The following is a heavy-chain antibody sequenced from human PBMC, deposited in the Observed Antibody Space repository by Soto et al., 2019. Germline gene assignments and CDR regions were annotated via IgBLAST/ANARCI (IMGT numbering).Heavy chain of an antibody. CDR3: ARDPIGREGTTVVTNGGFDY. Sequence: QVQLVQSGAEVKKPGSSVKVSCKASGGTFSSYTISWVRQAPGQGLEWMGRIIPILGIANYAQKFQGRVTITADKSTSTAYMELSSLRSEDTAVYYCARDPIGREGTTVVTNGGFDYWGQGTLVTVSS. D-gene: IGHD4-17*01. CDR1: GGTFSSYT. V-gene: IGHV1-69*08. CDR2: IIPILGIA. J-gene: IGHJ4*02.